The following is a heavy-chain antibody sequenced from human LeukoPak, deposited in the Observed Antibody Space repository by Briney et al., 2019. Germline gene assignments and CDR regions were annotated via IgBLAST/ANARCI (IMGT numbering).Heavy chain of an antibody. D-gene: IGHD5-18*01. CDR3: ARNLGYSYVYFDY. CDR2: INSDGSTT. CDR1: GFTFNSYW. V-gene: IGHV3-74*01. Sequence: PGGSLRLSCAASGFTFNSYWMNWVRQAPGKGLLWVSRINSDGSTTNYADSVKGRFTISRDNAKNTLYLQMNSLRAEDTAVYYCARNLGYSYVYFDYWGQGTLVTVSS. J-gene: IGHJ4*02.